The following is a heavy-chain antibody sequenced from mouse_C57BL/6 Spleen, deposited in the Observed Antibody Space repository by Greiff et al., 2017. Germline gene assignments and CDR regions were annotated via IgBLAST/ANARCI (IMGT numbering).Heavy chain of an antibody. V-gene: IGHV5-6*01. D-gene: IGHD2-4*01. CDR3: AGDYGGGFAY. CDR1: GFTFSSYG. CDR2: ISSGGSYT. J-gene: IGHJ3*01. Sequence: EVKLMESGGDLVKPGGSLKLSCAASGFTFSSYGMSWVRQTPDKRLEWVATISSGGSYTYYPDSVKGRFTISRDNAKNTLYLQVSSLKSEDTAMYYCAGDYGGGFAYWGQGTLVTVSA.